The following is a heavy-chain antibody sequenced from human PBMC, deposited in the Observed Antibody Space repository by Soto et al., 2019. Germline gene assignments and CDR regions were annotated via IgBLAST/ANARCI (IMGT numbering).Heavy chain of an antibody. D-gene: IGHD2-8*02. J-gene: IGHJ4*02. CDR3: ARWGGLSCSGAVCFKKPFDY. CDR1: GGTFNNYA. CDR2: IIPISGTT. Sequence: QVQLVQSGAEVKRPESSMKVSCKPSGGTFNNYAINWVRQAPGQGLEWMGAIIPISGTTKYAQKFQGRVTSTADKSTSTVYMDLSSLRSEYTAVYYCARWGGLSCSGAVCFKKPFDYWGQGTLVTVSS. V-gene: IGHV1-69*06.